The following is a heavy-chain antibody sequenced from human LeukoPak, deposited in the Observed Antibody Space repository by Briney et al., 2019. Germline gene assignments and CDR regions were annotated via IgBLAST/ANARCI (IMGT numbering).Heavy chain of an antibody. CDR2: ISSSGSTI. Sequence: PGGSLRLSCAASGFTFSSYEMNWVRQAPGKGLEWVSYISSSGSTIYYADSVKGRFTISRDNAKNSLYLQMNSLRAEDTAVYYCARGGFYSSAYFDYWGQGTLVTISS. V-gene: IGHV3-48*03. CDR1: GFTFSSYE. D-gene: IGHD6-19*01. CDR3: ARGGFYSSAYFDY. J-gene: IGHJ4*02.